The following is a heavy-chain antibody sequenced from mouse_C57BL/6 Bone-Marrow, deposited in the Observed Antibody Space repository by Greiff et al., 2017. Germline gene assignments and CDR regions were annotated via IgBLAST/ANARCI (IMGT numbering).Heavy chain of an antibody. D-gene: IGHD3-2*02. J-gene: IGHJ4*01. CDR3: ARGPRQLRPSYAMDY. Sequence: VQLQQSGPELVKPGASVKIPCKASGYTFTDYNMDWVKQSHGKSLEWIGDINPNTGGTIYNQKFKGKATLTVDKSSSTAYMELRSLTSEDTAVYYCARGPRQLRPSYAMDYWGQGTSVTVSS. CDR2: INPNTGGT. V-gene: IGHV1-18*01. CDR1: GYTFTDYN.